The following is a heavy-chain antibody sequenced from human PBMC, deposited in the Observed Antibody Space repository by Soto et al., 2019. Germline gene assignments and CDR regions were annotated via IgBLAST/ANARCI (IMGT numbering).Heavy chain of an antibody. V-gene: IGHV4-59*08. Sequence: QVQLQESGPRLVKPSETLSLTCTVSGGSLRSYYCSWFRQPPGKGLEWVGYINYSGGTFYNPSLKIRVTMSVATSHNQYPLMVNSVTATDTAVYYCARQGFGELHGLVDVWGQGTTVTVSS. D-gene: IGHD3-10*01. CDR3: ARQGFGELHGLVDV. CDR2: INYSGGT. J-gene: IGHJ6*02. CDR1: GGSLRSYY.